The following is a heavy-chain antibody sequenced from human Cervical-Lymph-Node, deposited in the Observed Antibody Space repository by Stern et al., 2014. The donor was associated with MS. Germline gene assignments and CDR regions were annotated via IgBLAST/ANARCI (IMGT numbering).Heavy chain of an antibody. V-gene: IGHV3-21*01. Sequence: EVQLVESGGGLVKPGGPLRLSCDASGFTFSHYSINWVRQAPGKGLEWVSSLSDTSTHTSYADSVEGPFTIARDSAKDSVSLHMVSLRAEDTAVYYCAKARVGDYARSPHLDSWGQGTLVTVSS. CDR1: GFTFSHYS. CDR3: AKARVGDYARSPHLDS. J-gene: IGHJ4*02. CDR2: LSDTSTHT. D-gene: IGHD4-17*01.